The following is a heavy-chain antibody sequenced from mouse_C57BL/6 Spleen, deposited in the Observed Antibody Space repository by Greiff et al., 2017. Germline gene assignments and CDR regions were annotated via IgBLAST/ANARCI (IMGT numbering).Heavy chain of an antibody. CDR3: ARRGGTTTVVATNY. Sequence: VQLQQPGAELVKPGASVKLSCKASGYTFTSYWMQWVKQRPGQGLEWIGEIDPSDSYTNYNQKFKGKATLTVDTSSSTAYMQLSSLTSEDSAVYYCARRGGTTTVVATNYWGQGTTLTVSS. V-gene: IGHV1-50*01. CDR1: GYTFTSYW. CDR2: IDPSDSYT. D-gene: IGHD1-1*01. J-gene: IGHJ2*01.